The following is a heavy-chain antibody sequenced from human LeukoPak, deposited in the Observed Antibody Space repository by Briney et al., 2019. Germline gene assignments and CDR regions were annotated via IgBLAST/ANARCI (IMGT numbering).Heavy chain of an antibody. CDR2: IFYSGST. D-gene: IGHD3-10*01. Sequence: AETLSLTCTVSGYSISSGYYWGWIRQPPGKGLEWIGNIFYSGSTYYSPSLKSRVTISVDTSKNQFSLKLSSVTAADTAVYYCARHRRMVRGVSPHYYYMDVWGKGTTVTISS. V-gene: IGHV4-38-2*02. J-gene: IGHJ6*03. CDR3: ARHRRMVRGVSPHYYYMDV. CDR1: GYSISSGYY.